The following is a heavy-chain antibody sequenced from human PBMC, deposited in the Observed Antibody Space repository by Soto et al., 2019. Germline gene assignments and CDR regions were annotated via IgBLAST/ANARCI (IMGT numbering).Heavy chain of an antibody. D-gene: IGHD3-10*01. CDR2: INMDGTRT. V-gene: IGHV3-74*01. Sequence: EVQLVESGGGPVQPGGSLRLSCAASGFTFNSYWVHWVRQVPGKGLVWLSRINMDGTRTNYADSVKGRFAISRDNAKNTVYLQMNSLGVEDSAAYYCARGGLGSYLLDYWGQGTLVSVSS. CDR1: GFTFNSYW. CDR3: ARGGLGSYLLDY. J-gene: IGHJ4*02.